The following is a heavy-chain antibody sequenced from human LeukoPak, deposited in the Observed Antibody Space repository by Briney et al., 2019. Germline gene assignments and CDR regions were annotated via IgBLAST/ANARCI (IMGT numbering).Heavy chain of an antibody. CDR3: ARSQGKRLGPLDY. D-gene: IGHD4-11*01. J-gene: IGHJ4*02. V-gene: IGHV4-39*07. Sequence: SETLSLTCTVSGDSISNSNYYWAWIRQPPGKGLEWIGSIYHSGSTYYNPSLKSRVTISVDTSKNQFSLKLSSVTAADTAVYYCARSQGKRLGPLDYWGQGTLVTVSS. CDR2: IYHSGST. CDR1: GDSISNSNYY.